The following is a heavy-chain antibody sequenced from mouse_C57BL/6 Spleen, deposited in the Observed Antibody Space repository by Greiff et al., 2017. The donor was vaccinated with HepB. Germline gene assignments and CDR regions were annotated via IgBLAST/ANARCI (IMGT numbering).Heavy chain of an antibody. V-gene: IGHV5-16*01. D-gene: IGHD1-1*01. CDR2: INYDGSST. CDR3: AREHYYGSSSYYFDY. Sequence: DVKLVESEGGLVQPGSSMKLSCTASGFTFSDYYMAWVRQVPEKGLEWVANINYDGSSTYYLDSLKSRFIISRDNAKNILYLQMSSLKSEDTATYYCAREHYYGSSSYYFDYWGQGTTLTVSS. CDR1: GFTFSDYY. J-gene: IGHJ2*01.